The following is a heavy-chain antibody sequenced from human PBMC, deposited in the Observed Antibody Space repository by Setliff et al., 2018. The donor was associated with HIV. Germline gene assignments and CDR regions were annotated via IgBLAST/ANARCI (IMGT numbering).Heavy chain of an antibody. CDR2: IWHDGSNE. CDR1: GLTFSSYA. Sequence: GGSLRLSCADSGLTFSSYAMHWVRQAAGKGLEWVAVIWHDGSNENYADSVKGRFTISRDNSKNTLYLQMSSLRVDDTAVYYCARDLSYDYDRSSDTFDYWGQGTLVTVSS. J-gene: IGHJ4*02. V-gene: IGHV3-33*08. D-gene: IGHD3-22*01. CDR3: ARDLSYDYDRSSDTFDY.